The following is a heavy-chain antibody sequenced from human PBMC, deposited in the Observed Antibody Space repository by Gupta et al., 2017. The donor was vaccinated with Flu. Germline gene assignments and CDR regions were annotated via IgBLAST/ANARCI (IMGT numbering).Heavy chain of an antibody. CDR3: AREGGLTAVGEEFDS. D-gene: IGHD6-13*01. CDR2: ISSSGSYI. J-gene: IGHJ4*02. V-gene: IGHV3-21*01. Sequence: EMQLVESGGGLVSPGGCLRLSCAASGFTLGSYSMHWVRQAPGKGLEWVSSISSSGSYIYYADSVKGRFTIYRDNAKNLLYLQMSSLRDEDSAVYYCAREGGLTAVGEEFDSWGQGTLVTVSS. CDR1: GFTLGSYS.